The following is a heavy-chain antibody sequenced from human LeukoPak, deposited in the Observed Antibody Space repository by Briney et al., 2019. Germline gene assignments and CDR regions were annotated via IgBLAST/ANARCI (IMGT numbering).Heavy chain of an antibody. D-gene: IGHD4-11*01. Sequence: SETLSLTCTVSGGSISSGANYWSWIRQPPGRGLEWIGYISHSESAYYSPSLESRITISVDRSKNQFSLKLKSVTAADTAIYYRARDGGTTSNPSHDTFAIWGQGTMVAVSS. V-gene: IGHV4-30-2*01. CDR3: ARDGGTTSNPSHDTFAI. J-gene: IGHJ3*02. CDR2: ISHSESA. CDR1: GGSISSGANY.